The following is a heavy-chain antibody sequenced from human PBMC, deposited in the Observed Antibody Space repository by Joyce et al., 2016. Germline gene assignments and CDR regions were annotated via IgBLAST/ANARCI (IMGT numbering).Heavy chain of an antibody. CDR2: IGTAGDP. CDR1: GFTFSAYE. J-gene: IGHJ3*02. V-gene: IGHV3-13*05. D-gene: IGHD3-16*01. CDR3: ARERGGGMSAFDI. Sequence: EVQLVEAGGALVQPGGSLRLSCAASGFTFSAYEIHWVRQTTGKGLEWVSAIGTAGDPYYAGSVKGRFTISRENAKSSLFLQRNSLRAEDTAVYYCARERGGGMSAFDIWGQGTMVTVSS.